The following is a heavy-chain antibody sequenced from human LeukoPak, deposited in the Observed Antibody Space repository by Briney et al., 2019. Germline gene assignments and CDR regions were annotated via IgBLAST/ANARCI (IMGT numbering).Heavy chain of an antibody. V-gene: IGHV1-8*01. CDR1: GYTFTSYD. CDR2: MNPNSGNT. CDR3: ARGSFYGEGFDY. J-gene: IGHJ4*02. Sequence: ASVKVSCKASGYTFTSYDINWVRQATGQGLEWMGWMNPNSGNTGYAQKFQGRVTMTRNASISTAYMELSSLRPEDTAVYYCARGSFYGEGFDYWGQGTLVTVSS. D-gene: IGHD4-17*01.